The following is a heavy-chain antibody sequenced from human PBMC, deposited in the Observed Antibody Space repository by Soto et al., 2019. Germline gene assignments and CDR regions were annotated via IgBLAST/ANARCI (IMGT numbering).Heavy chain of an antibody. CDR3: ARDRLTGTAEWHSLDS. J-gene: IGHJ4*02. CDR2: IWHDGNNK. D-gene: IGHD7-27*01. V-gene: IGHV3-33*01. CDR1: GFSFRSYG. Sequence: GGSLRLSCAASGFSFRSYGMSWVRQAPGKGLEWVAVIWHDGNNKYHADSVQGRFTVSRDNSKNTLYLQMNYLRPEDTAVYYCARDRLTGTAEWHSLDSWGQGTQVTVSS.